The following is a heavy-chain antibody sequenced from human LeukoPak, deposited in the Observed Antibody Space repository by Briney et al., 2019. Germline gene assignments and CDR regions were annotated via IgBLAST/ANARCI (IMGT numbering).Heavy chain of an antibody. Sequence: GRSLRLSCAASGFTFSSYGMHWVRQAPGKGLEWVAVISYDGSNKYYADSVKGRFTISRDNSKNTLYLQMNSLRAEDTAVYCCAKTGAWSSEYFQHWGQGTLVTVSS. V-gene: IGHV3-30*18. D-gene: IGHD1-26*01. CDR1: GFTFSSYG. J-gene: IGHJ1*01. CDR2: ISYDGSNK. CDR3: AKTGAWSSEYFQH.